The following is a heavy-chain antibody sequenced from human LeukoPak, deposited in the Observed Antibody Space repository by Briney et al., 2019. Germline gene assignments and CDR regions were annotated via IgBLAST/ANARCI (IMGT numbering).Heavy chain of an antibody. Sequence: GGSLRLSCTASGFTFGDYAMSWVRQAPGKGLEWVAVIWYDGSNKYYADSVKGRFTISRDNSKNTLYLQMNSLRAEDTAVYYCARGDMTTVFYLDYWGQGTLVTVSS. J-gene: IGHJ4*02. CDR1: GFTFGDYA. D-gene: IGHD4-17*01. CDR2: IWYDGSNK. CDR3: ARGDMTTVFYLDY. V-gene: IGHV3-33*01.